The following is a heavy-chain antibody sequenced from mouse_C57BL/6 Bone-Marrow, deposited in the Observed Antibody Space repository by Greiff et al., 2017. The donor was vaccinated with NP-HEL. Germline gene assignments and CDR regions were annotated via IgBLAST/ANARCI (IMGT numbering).Heavy chain of an antibody. Sequence: EVKLMESGGGLVKPGGSLKLSCAASGFTFSSYAMSWVRQTPEKRLEWVATISDGGSYTYYPDNVKGRFTISRDNAKNNLYLQMSHLKSEDTAMYYCARQPYYYGSRHYYAMDYWGQGTSVTVSS. J-gene: IGHJ4*01. D-gene: IGHD1-1*01. CDR1: GFTFSSYA. CDR2: ISDGGSYT. CDR3: ARQPYYYGSRHYYAMDY. V-gene: IGHV5-4*03.